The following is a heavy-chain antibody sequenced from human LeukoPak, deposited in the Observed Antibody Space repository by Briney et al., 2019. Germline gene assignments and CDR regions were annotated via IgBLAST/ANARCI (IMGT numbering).Heavy chain of an antibody. D-gene: IGHD2-2*01. CDR2: TSSGSSYI. CDR3: AKFRIGYCSSSTCLVFDY. CDR1: GFTFSSYS. V-gene: IGHV3-21*04. Sequence: GGSLRLSCAASGFTFSSYSMNWVRQAPGKGLEWVSSTSSGSSYIYYADSGKGRFTISRDNSKNTLYLQMNSLRAEDTGVYYCAKFRIGYCSSSTCLVFDYWGQGTLVTVSS. J-gene: IGHJ4*02.